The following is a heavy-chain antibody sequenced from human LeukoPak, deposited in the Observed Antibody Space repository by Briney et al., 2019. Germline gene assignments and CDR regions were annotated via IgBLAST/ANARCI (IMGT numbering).Heavy chain of an antibody. Sequence: GTSLRLSRTASGFDFGRFGMHWVRQAPGQGPEWVAVLWFDGSKEFYAESVKGRFNISRDNSKDTLYLHMSNLRAGDTAMYYCVRGGENFFDYWGPGTLVTVSS. D-gene: IGHD3-10*01. CDR2: LWFDGSKE. CDR1: GFDFGRFG. V-gene: IGHV3-33*01. CDR3: VRGGENFFDY. J-gene: IGHJ4*02.